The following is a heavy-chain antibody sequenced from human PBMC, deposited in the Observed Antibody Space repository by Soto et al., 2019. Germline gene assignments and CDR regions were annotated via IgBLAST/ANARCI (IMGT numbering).Heavy chain of an antibody. Sequence: PGGSLRLSCAASGFTFSDYYMSWIRQAPGKGLEWVSYISSSGSTIYYADSVKGRFTISRDNAKNSLYLQMNSLRAEDTAVYYCAREKQAPAYHQFEPWGQGTLVTVSS. CDR3: AREKQAPAYHQFEP. J-gene: IGHJ5*02. V-gene: IGHV3-11*01. CDR1: GFTFSDYY. CDR2: ISSSGSTI. D-gene: IGHD2-21*01.